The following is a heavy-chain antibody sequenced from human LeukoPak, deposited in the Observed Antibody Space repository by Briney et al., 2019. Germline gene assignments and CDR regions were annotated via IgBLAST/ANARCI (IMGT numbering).Heavy chain of an antibody. J-gene: IGHJ4*02. CDR3: AREDTGNLDY. CDR1: GYTFTSYG. V-gene: IGHV1-18*01. D-gene: IGHD1-14*01. CDR2: ISAYNGNT. Sequence: ASVKVSCKASGYTFTSYGISWVRQAPGQGLEWMGWISAYNGNTNYAQKLQGRVTITRDTSASTAYMELSSLRSEDTAVYYCAREDTGNLDYWGQGTLVTVSS.